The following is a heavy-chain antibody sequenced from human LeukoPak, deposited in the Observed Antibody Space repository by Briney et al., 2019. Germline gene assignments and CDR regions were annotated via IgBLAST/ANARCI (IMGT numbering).Heavy chain of an antibody. CDR3: ARDLNWGTY. V-gene: IGHV3-7*01. D-gene: IGHD7-27*01. Sequence: PGGSLRLSCAASGFTFSSYWMTWVRQAPGKGLEWVANIKPDGSQIYYVDSVKGRFTISRDNAKNSLYLQMNSLRAEDTAVYYCARDLNWGTYWGQGTLVTVSS. CDR2: IKPDGSQI. J-gene: IGHJ4*02. CDR1: GFTFSSYW.